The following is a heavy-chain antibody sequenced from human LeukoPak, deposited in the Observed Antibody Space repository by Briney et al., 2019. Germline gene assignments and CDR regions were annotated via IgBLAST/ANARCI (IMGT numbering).Heavy chain of an antibody. CDR2: INHSGST. J-gene: IGHJ6*02. D-gene: IGHD3-9*01. CDR3: ARRLVRQTILNSGGMDV. V-gene: IGHV4-34*01. Sequence: SETLSLTCTVSGGSISSYYWSWIRQPPGKGLEWIGEINHSGSTNYNPSLKSRVTISVDTSKNQFSLKLSSVTAADTAVYYCARRLVRQTILNSGGMDVWGQGTTVTVSS. CDR1: GGSISSYY.